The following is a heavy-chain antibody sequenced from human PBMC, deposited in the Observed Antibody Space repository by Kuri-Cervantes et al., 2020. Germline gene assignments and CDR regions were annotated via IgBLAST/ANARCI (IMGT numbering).Heavy chain of an antibody. Sequence: ESLKISCTVSGYSISSGYYWGWIRQPPGKGLEWIGSIYHSGSTYYNPSLKSRVTISVDTSKNQFSLKLSSVTAADTAVYYCARAQYNWFDPWGQGTLVTVSS. CDR3: ARAQYNWFDP. CDR2: IYHSGST. D-gene: IGHD5-24*01. J-gene: IGHJ5*02. V-gene: IGHV4-38-2*02. CDR1: GYSISSGYY.